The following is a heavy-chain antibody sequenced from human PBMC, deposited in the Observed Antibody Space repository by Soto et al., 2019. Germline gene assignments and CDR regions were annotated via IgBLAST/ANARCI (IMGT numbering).Heavy chain of an antibody. V-gene: IGHV3-21*01. CDR1: GFTFSSYS. D-gene: IGHD3-3*01. J-gene: IGHJ6*02. Sequence: EVQLVESGGGLVKPGGSLRLSCAASGFTFSSYSMNWVRQAPGKGLEWVSSISSSSSYIYYADSVKGRFTISRDNAKNSLYLQMNSLRAEDTAVYYCARDKVITIFGEDYYYGMDVWGQGTTVTVSS. CDR3: ARDKVITIFGEDYYYGMDV. CDR2: ISSSSSYI.